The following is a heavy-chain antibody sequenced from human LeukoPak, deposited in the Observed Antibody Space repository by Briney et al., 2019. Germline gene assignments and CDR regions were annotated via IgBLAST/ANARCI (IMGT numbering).Heavy chain of an antibody. V-gene: IGHV3-30*04. CDR3: ARDTAMVTYYYYGMDV. J-gene: IGHJ6*02. Sequence: HPGGSLRLSCAASGFTFSSYAMHWVRQAPGKGLEWVAVISYDGSNKYYADSVKGRFTISGDNSKNTLYLQMNSLRAEDTAVYYCARDTAMVTYYYYGMDVWGQGTTVTVSS. D-gene: IGHD5-18*01. CDR2: ISYDGSNK. CDR1: GFTFSSYA.